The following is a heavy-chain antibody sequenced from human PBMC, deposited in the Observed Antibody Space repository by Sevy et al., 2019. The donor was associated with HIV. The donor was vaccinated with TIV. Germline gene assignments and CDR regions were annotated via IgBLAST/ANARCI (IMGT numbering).Heavy chain of an antibody. V-gene: IGHV3-30-3*01. CDR1: GFTFSSYA. Sequence: GESLKISCAASGFTFSSYAMHWVRQAPGKGLEWVAVISYDGSNKYYADSVKGRFTISRDNSKNTLYLQMNSLRAEDTAVYYCARKPGGNDAFAIWGQGTMVTASS. J-gene: IGHJ3*02. CDR2: ISYDGSNK. D-gene: IGHD2-2*01. CDR3: ARKPGGNDAFAI.